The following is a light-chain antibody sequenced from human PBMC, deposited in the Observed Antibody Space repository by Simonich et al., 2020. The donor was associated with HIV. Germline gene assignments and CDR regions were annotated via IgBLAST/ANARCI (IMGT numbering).Light chain of an antibody. CDR1: QSVLYSSNNKNY. CDR3: QQYYSSPRT. Sequence: DIVMTQSPDSLAVSLGERATINCKSSQSVLYSSNNKNYLFWYQQKPGQPPKLLIYWASTRESGVPDRFSGSGSGTDFTLTISSLQAEDVAVYYCQQYYSSPRTFGQGAKVEIK. CDR2: WAS. V-gene: IGKV4-1*01. J-gene: IGKJ1*01.